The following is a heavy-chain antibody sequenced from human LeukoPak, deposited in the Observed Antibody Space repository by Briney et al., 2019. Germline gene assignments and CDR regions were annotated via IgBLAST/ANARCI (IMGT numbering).Heavy chain of an antibody. Sequence: SETLSLTCAVYGGSFSGYYWSWIRQPPGKGLEWIGYVFHSGNTNYNPSLESRVTMSVDTSKNQFSLNLNSVTATDTAVYFCASLVYGSGTYPRIWGQGTLVTVSS. CDR3: ASLVYGSGTYPRI. D-gene: IGHD3-10*01. J-gene: IGHJ4*02. V-gene: IGHV4-59*08. CDR2: VFHSGNT. CDR1: GGSFSGYY.